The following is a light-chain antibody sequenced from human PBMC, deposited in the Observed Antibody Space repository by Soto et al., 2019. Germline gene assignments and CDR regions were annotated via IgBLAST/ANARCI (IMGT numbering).Light chain of an antibody. CDR1: RSVLYSSNNKNY. CDR2: WAS. J-gene: IGKJ1*01. V-gene: IGKV4-1*01. CDR3: QQYYDNPRT. Sequence: DIVMTQSPDSLAVSLGERAAINCKSSRSVLYSSNNKNYLAWYQQKPGQPPKLLIYWASTRESGVPDRFSGSGSGTDFTLTISSLQAEDVAVYYCQQYYDNPRTFGKGTKVEIK.